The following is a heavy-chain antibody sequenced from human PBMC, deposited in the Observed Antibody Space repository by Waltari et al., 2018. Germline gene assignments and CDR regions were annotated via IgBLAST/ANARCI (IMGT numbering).Heavy chain of an antibody. V-gene: IGHV1-46*01. J-gene: IGHJ4*02. D-gene: IGHD1-1*01. CDR1: GYTFTNYY. CDR3: VRDDVHAEGSADFDY. Sequence: QVQLVQSGAEVQKSGASVKLSCRTSGYTFTNYYINWVQQAPGQGLEWMGIINPGDGSTKSQRKIEGRVTMTGDTSTRLVYMGVSSLRSEDTAMYYCVRDDVHAEGSADFDYWGQGTLVTVSS. CDR2: INPGDGST.